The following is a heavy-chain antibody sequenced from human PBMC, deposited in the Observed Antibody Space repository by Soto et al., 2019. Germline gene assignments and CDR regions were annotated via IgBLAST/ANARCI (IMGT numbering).Heavy chain of an antibody. J-gene: IGHJ6*02. D-gene: IGHD5-18*01. CDR3: AKDGLIELYDHGLDV. Sequence: QVQLVESGGGVVQTGRSLRLSCAASGFTFSKHGMHWVRQAPGKGLEWVAVILYDGSHKYYADSVEGRFTISRDNPMNTLYLQMNSLTPADTAVYYCAKDGLIELYDHGLDVWGQGTTVTVFS. V-gene: IGHV3-30*18. CDR2: ILYDGSHK. CDR1: GFTFSKHG.